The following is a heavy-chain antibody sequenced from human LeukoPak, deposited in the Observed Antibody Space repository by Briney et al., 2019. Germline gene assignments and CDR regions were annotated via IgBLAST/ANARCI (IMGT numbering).Heavy chain of an antibody. CDR2: ISYDGSNK. V-gene: IGHV3-30-3*01. CDR3: ARDRPRNHYYDSSGYYPY. J-gene: IGHJ4*02. Sequence: GGSLRLSCAASGFTFSSYAMHWVRQAPGKGLEWVAVISYDGSNKYYADSVKGRFTISRDNSKNTLYLQMNSLRAEDTAVYYCARDRPRNHYYDSSGYYPYWGQGTLVTVSS. CDR1: GFTFSSYA. D-gene: IGHD3-22*01.